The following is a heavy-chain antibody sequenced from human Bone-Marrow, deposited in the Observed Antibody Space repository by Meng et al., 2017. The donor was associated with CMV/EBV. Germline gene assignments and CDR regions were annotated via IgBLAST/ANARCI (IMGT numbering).Heavy chain of an antibody. CDR3: ARESYDFWSGQYAYYFDY. J-gene: IGHJ4*02. V-gene: IGHV3-30-3*01. Sequence: TFSSYAMHWVRPAPGKGLEWVAVISYDGSNKYYADSVKGRFTISRDNSKNTLYLQMNSLRAEDTAVYYCARESYDFWSGQYAYYFDYWGQGTLVTVSS. CDR2: ISYDGSNK. D-gene: IGHD3-3*01. CDR1: TFSSYA.